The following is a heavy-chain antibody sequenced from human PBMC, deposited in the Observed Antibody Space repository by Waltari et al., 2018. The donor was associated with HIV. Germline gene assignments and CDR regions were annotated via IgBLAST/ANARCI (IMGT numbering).Heavy chain of an antibody. J-gene: IGHJ4*02. CDR2: INPNSGGT. V-gene: IGHV1-2*02. CDR3: ARDRDDSSGYYPLGY. CDR1: GYTFTGYS. D-gene: IGHD3-22*01. Sequence: QVQLVQSGAEVKKPGASVKVSCKASGYTFTGYSMHWVRPAPGQGLEWMGWINPNSGGTNYAQKFQGRVTMTRDTSISTAYMELSRLRSDDTAVYYCARDRDDSSGYYPLGYWGQGTLVTVSS.